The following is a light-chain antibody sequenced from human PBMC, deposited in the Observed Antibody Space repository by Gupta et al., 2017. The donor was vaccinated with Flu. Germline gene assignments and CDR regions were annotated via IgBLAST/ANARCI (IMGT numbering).Light chain of an antibody. V-gene: IGKV3-15*01. J-gene: IGKJ2*01. CDR1: ESVSTN. CDR3: QHYRHWHL. CDR2: GAS. Sequence: EIVLTQSPATVSVSPGERVTLSCRASESVSTNLAWYQRKPGQPPRLLIYGASTRAPGVPPRFSGSGSGTDFTLTISSLQSEDFAVYDCQHYRHWHLFGQGTKLEIK.